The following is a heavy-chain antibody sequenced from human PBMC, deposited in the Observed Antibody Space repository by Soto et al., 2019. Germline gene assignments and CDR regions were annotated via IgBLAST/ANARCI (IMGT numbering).Heavy chain of an antibody. V-gene: IGHV3-48*02. CDR3: ARDAHYYDSSGYYHKEGYFQH. J-gene: IGHJ1*01. Sequence: PGGSLRLSCAASGFTFSSYSMNWVRQAPGKGLEWVSYISSSSSTIYYADSVKGRFTISRDNAKNSLYLQMNSLRDEDTAVYYCARDAHYYDSSGYYHKEGYFQHWGQGTLVTVSS. CDR1: GFTFSSYS. CDR2: ISSSSSTI. D-gene: IGHD3-22*01.